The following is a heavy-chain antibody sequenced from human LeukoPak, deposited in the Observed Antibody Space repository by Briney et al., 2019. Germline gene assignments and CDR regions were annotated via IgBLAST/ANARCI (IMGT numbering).Heavy chain of an antibody. CDR2: ISSSSSYI. Sequence: GGSLRLSCAASGFTFSSYSMNWVRQAPGKGLEGVSSISSSSSYIYYADSVKGRFTISRDNAKNSLYLQMNSLRAEDTAVYYCARDPPGQLWLRGDFDYWGQGTLVTVSS. CDR3: ARDPPGQLWLRGDFDY. D-gene: IGHD5-18*01. V-gene: IGHV3-21*01. J-gene: IGHJ4*02. CDR1: GFTFSSYS.